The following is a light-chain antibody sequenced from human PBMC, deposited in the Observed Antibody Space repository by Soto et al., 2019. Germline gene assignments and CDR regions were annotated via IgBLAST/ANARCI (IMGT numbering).Light chain of an antibody. CDR2: RNN. V-gene: IGLV1-47*01. CDR3: GVWDDSRSGV. J-gene: IGLJ3*02. Sequence: QAVVTQPPSASGTPGQRVTISCSGSSSNIGSNYVYWYQQLPGTAPKLLIFRNNQRPSGVPGRFSGSKSGTSASLTISGLRSQDEADYYCGVWDDSRSGVSGGGTKLTV. CDR1: SSNIGSNY.